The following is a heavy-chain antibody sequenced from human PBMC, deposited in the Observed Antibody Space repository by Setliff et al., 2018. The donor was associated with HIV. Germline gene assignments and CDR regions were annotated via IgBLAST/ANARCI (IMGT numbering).Heavy chain of an antibody. CDR2: IYSTGHT. V-gene: IGHV4-30-4*08. D-gene: IGHD3-10*01. CDR1: GGSISSGDYY. J-gene: IGHJ4*02. Sequence: PSETLSLTCTVSGGSISSGDYYWSWIRQHPGKGLEWIGYIYSTGHTYYNPSHKRRLTMSVDTAKNRFSLKLTSVTAADTAVYYCARDRALRFSKSPSFNYFDVWGQGALVTVSS. CDR3: ARDRALRFSKSPSFNYFDV.